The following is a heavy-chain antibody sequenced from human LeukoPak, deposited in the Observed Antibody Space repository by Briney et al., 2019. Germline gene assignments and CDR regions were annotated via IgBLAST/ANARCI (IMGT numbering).Heavy chain of an antibody. J-gene: IGHJ4*02. CDR1: GFTFSSYS. V-gene: IGHV3-21*01. CDR3: ARAPFTAMVVWCFDY. Sequence: SGGSLRLSCAASGFTFSSYSMNWVRQAPGKGLEWVSSISSSSSYIYYADSVKGRFTISRDNAKNSLYLQMNSLRAEDTAVYYCARAPFTAMVVWCFDYWGQGTLVTVSS. CDR2: ISSSSSYI. D-gene: IGHD5-18*01.